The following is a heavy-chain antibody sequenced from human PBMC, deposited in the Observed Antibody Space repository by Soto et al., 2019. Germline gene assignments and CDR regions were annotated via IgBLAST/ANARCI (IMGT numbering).Heavy chain of an antibody. J-gene: IGHJ3*02. V-gene: IGHV3-13*01. D-gene: IGHD3-22*01. Sequence: GSLRLSCAASGFTFSSYDMHWVRQATGKGLEWVSAIGTAGDTYYPGSVKGRFTISRENAKNSLYLQMNSLRAGDTAVYYCARGFSYYDSRSSFDIWGQGTMVTVSS. CDR2: IGTAGDT. CDR3: ARGFSYYDSRSSFDI. CDR1: GFTFSSYD.